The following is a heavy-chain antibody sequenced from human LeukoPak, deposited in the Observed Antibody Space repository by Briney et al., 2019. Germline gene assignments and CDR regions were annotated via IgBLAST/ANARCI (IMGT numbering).Heavy chain of an antibody. CDR1: GGSISSSSSY. J-gene: IGHJ5*02. V-gene: IGHV4-39*07. D-gene: IGHD2-2*01. Sequence: SETLSLTCTVSGGSISSSSSYWGWIRQPPGKGLEWIGHIFHSGRTSYNPSLMSRVTISVDTSKNQFSLKLSSVTAADTAVYYCARLRPLIVVVPAATRRNWFDPWGQGTLVTVSS. CDR3: ARLRPLIVVVPAATRRNWFDP. CDR2: IFHSGRT.